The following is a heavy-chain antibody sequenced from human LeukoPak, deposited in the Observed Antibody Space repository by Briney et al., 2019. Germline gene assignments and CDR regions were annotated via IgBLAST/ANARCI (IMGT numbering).Heavy chain of an antibody. Sequence: GGSLRLSCAASGFTFSSYSMNWVRQAPGKGLEWVSSISSNSSYIYYADSVKGRFTISRDNAKNSLYLQMNSLRAEDTAVYYCASDFWSGYYFDYWGQGTLVTVSS. J-gene: IGHJ4*02. D-gene: IGHD3-3*01. V-gene: IGHV3-21*01. CDR1: GFTFSSYS. CDR3: ASDFWSGYYFDY. CDR2: ISSNSSYI.